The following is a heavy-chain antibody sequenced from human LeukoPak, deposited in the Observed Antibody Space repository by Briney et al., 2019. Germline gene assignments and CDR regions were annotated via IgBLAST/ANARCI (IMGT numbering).Heavy chain of an antibody. D-gene: IGHD3-10*01. CDR3: AKGVGTMVRGVMGN. J-gene: IGHJ4*02. V-gene: IGHV3-9*01. CDR2: ISWNSGSI. CDR1: GFTFSSYW. Sequence: GGSLRLSCAASGFTFSSYWMSWVRQAPGKGLEWVSGISWNSGSIGYADSVKGRFTISRDNAKNSLYLQMNSLRAEDTALYYCAKGVGTMVRGVMGNWGQGTLVTVSS.